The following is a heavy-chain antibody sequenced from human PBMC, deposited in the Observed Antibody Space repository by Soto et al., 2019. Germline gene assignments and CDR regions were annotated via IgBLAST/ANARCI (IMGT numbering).Heavy chain of an antibody. Sequence: GGSLRLSCAASGFTFSSYDMHWVRQATGKGLEWVSAIGTAGDTYYPGSVKGRFTISRENAKNSLYLQMNSLRAGDTAVYYCARGGLYCSGGSCYRVFYYFDYWGQGTLVTVSS. CDR2: IGTAGDT. V-gene: IGHV3-13*01. CDR1: GFTFSSYD. J-gene: IGHJ4*02. CDR3: ARGGLYCSGGSCYRVFYYFDY. D-gene: IGHD2-15*01.